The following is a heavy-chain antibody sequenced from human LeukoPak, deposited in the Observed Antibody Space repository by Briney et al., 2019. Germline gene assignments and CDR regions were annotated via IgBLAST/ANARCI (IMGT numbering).Heavy chain of an antibody. V-gene: IGHV4-39*01. CDR3: ARVLTGTPDY. D-gene: IGHD3-9*01. CDR1: GVSISSSNSY. Sequence: SETLSLTCTVSGVSISSSNSYWGWIRQPPGKGLEWIGSIYYSGNTYYNASLKSQVSISIDTSKNQFSLKLSSVTAADTAVYYCARVLTGTPDYWGQGTLVTVSS. CDR2: IYYSGNT. J-gene: IGHJ4*02.